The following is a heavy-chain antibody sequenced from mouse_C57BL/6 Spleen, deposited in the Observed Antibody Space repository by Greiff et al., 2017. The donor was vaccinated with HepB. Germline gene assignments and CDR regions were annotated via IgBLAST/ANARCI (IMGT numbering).Heavy chain of an antibody. J-gene: IGHJ4*01. CDR2: ISYSGST. CDR1: GYSITSGYE. CDR3: ARGGDGSSYDYAMDY. V-gene: IGHV3-1*01. D-gene: IGHD1-1*01. Sequence: ESGPGMVKPSQSLSLTCTVTGYSITSGYEWHWIRHFPGNKLEWMGYISYSGSTNYNPSLKSRIAITHDTSKNHFFLKLNSVTTEDTATYYCARGGDGSSYDYAMDYWGQGTSVTVSS.